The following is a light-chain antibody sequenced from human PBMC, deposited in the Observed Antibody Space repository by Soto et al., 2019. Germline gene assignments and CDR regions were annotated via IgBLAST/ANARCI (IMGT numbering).Light chain of an antibody. V-gene: IGKV1-39*01. CDR1: RSISNY. CDR2: AAS. Sequence: DIQMTQSPSSLSASVGDRVTITCRASRSISNYLNWYQQKSGKVPRLLIYAASSLQPGVPSRFSGTGTGTAITLTITSLQPEDSATYYCQQSYSVPRFGPGTRVDLK. CDR3: QQSYSVPR. J-gene: IGKJ1*01.